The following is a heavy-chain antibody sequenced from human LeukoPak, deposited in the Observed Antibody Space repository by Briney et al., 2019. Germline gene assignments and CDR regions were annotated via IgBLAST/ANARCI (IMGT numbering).Heavy chain of an antibody. CDR1: GFTFSSYG. D-gene: IGHD5-12*01. CDR3: AKVGYSGYSLNFFFDY. Sequence: PGGSLRLSCAASGFTFSSYGMHWVRQAPGKGLEWVAVISYDGSNKYYADSVKGRFTISRDNSKNTLYLQMNSLRAEDTAVYYCAKVGYSGYSLNFFFDYWGQGTLVTVSS. V-gene: IGHV3-30*18. J-gene: IGHJ4*02. CDR2: ISYDGSNK.